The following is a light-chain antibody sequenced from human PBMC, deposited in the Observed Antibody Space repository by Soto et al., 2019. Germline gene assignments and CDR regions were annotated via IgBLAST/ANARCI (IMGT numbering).Light chain of an antibody. CDR3: SSYAGSNNVV. J-gene: IGLJ2*01. CDR2: EVS. Sequence: QSALTQPPSASGSPGQSVTISCTGTSSDVGGYNYVSWYQQHPGKAPKLMIYEVSKRPSGVPDRFSGSKSGNTAPLTVSGLQAEDEADYYGSSYAGSNNVVFGGGTKLTVL. CDR1: SSDVGGYNY. V-gene: IGLV2-8*01.